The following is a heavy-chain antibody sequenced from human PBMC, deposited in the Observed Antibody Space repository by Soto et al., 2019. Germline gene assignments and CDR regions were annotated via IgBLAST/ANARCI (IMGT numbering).Heavy chain of an antibody. CDR3: TTVDAVVLN. J-gene: IGHJ4*02. V-gene: IGHV3-15*01. CDR1: GFTFSNAW. D-gene: IGHD6-19*01. Sequence: EVQLVESGGGLVKPGGSLRLSCAASGFTFSNAWMSWVRQAPGGGLGWVGRIKRNIDGGTTDYAVPVKGRFAISRDDSNSILYLEMNSLRSEDTAVYYCTTVDAVVLNWGQGLLVTVSS. CDR2: IKRNIDGGTT.